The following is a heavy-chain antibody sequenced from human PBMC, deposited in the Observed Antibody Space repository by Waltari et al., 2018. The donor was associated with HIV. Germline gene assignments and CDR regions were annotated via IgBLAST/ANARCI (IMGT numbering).Heavy chain of an antibody. J-gene: IGHJ4*02. D-gene: IGHD6-13*01. CDR2: IYYSGST. CDR1: GGSISSYY. V-gene: IGHV4-59*01. Sequence: QVQLQESGPGLVKPSETLSLTCTVSGGSISSYYWSWIRQPPGKGLEWIGYIYYSGSTNYNPSLKSRVTISVDTSKNQFSLKLSSVTAADTAVYYCARHPALAAAGKRGRYYFDYWGQGTLVTVSS. CDR3: ARHPALAAAGKRGRYYFDY.